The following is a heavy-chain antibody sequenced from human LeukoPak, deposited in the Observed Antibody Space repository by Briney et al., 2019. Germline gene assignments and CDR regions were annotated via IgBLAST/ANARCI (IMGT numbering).Heavy chain of an antibody. Sequence: PSETLSLTCTVSGGFITSGIHWWSWARQTPGKGLEWIGEIYQSGTTNYKPSLKSRVTMSLDKSRNLFSLQLSSVTAADTAVYYCATYLYGDYALHYFDYWGQGALVTVSS. CDR3: ATYLYGDYALHYFDY. D-gene: IGHD4-17*01. CDR2: IYQSGTT. CDR1: GGFITSGIHW. J-gene: IGHJ4*02. V-gene: IGHV4-4*02.